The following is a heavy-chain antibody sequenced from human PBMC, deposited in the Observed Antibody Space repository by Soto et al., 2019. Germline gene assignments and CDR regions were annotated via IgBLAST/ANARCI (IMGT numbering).Heavy chain of an antibody. CDR2: IIPIFGTA. CDR3: ARGGGQLVLRYYYYGMDV. CDR1: GGTFSSYA. J-gene: IGHJ6*01. D-gene: IGHD6-6*01. Sequence: QVQLVQSGAEVKKPGSSVKVSCKASGGTFSSYAISWVRQAPGQGLEWMGGIIPIFGTANYAQKFQGRVTITADESTGRAYMVLSSLRSEDTAVYDCARGGGQLVLRYYYYGMDVWGQGTTVTVSS. V-gene: IGHV1-69*01.